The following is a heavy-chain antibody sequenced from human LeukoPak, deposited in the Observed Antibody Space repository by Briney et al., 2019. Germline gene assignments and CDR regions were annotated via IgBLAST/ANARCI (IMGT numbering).Heavy chain of an antibody. V-gene: IGHV3-30*02. D-gene: IGHD5-24*01. CDR1: GFTFSYFG. Sequence: GGPLRLSCAASGFTFSYFGMHWARQAPGKGLEWVTFIRYDGTKKYYADSVQGRFTITRDNSKNTLYLQMNSLRVEDTAIYYCAKVEMSTSPGGIDYWRQGTLVTVSS. CDR3: AKVEMSTSPGGIDY. CDR2: IRYDGTKK. J-gene: IGHJ4*02.